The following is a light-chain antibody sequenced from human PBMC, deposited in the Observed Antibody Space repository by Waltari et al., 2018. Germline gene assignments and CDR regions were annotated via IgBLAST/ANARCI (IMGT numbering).Light chain of an antibody. CDR3: QNRRNWPLLT. V-gene: IGKV3-11*01. CDR2: EAS. CDR1: QYIGDS. J-gene: IGKJ4*01. Sequence: VLTQSPATLSLSPGDRATLYCRASQYIGDSLAWYQQKPGQAPRLLMSEASNRATGVPDRFSASGSGTDFTLTVSSLEPEDFAVYYCQNRRNWPLLTFGGGTKVEIK.